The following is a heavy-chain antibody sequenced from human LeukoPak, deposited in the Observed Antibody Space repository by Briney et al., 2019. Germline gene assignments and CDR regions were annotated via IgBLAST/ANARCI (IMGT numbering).Heavy chain of an antibody. CDR2: IKQDGSEK. D-gene: IGHD3-3*01. V-gene: IGHV3-7*04. Sequence: PGGSLRLSCAASGFTFSSYWMSWVRQAPGKGLEWVANIKQDGSEKYYVDSVKGRFTASRDNAKNSLSLQMNSLRAEDTAVYYCARVFNFWSGYYRDSWGQGTLVTVSS. J-gene: IGHJ4*02. CDR1: GFTFSSYW. CDR3: ARVFNFWSGYYRDS.